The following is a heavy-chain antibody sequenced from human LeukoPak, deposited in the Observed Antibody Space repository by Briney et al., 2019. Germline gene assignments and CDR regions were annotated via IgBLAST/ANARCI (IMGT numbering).Heavy chain of an antibody. V-gene: IGHV5-51*01. Sequence: GESLKISCKGSGYSFTSYWIGWVRQMPGKGLEWMGIIYPGDSDTRYSPSFQGQVTISADKSISTAYLQWSSLKASDTAMYYCARHRTNIAAAGTCWFDPWGQGTLVTVSS. J-gene: IGHJ5*02. CDR1: GYSFTSYW. CDR3: ARHRTNIAAAGTCWFDP. D-gene: IGHD6-13*01. CDR2: IYPGDSDT.